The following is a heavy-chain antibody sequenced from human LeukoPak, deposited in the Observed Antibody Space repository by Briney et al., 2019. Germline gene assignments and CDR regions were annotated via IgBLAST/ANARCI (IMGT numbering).Heavy chain of an antibody. CDR2: IIPIFGTA. D-gene: IGHD1-7*01. J-gene: IGHJ5*02. V-gene: IGHV1-69*05. CDR1: GGTFSSYA. CDR3: ARDSSSSIAWNYVSGDWFDP. Sequence: SVKVSCRASGGTFSSYAISWVRQAPGQGLEWMGGIIPIFGTANYAQKFQGRVTITTDESTSTAYMELSSLRSEDTAVYYCARDSSSSIAWNYVSGDWFDPWGQGTLVTVSS.